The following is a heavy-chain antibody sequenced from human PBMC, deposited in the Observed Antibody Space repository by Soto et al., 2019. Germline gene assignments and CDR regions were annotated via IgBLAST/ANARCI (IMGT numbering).Heavy chain of an antibody. D-gene: IGHD3-22*01. V-gene: IGHV3-30*04. CDR3: ARDYRSRYDCGYVAY. J-gene: IGHJ4*02. CDR2: ISYEGSNR. Sequence: QVQLVESGGGVVRPGRSLRLSCAASGFTFSRYAMHWVRQAPGKGLEWVAVISYEGSNRYSAESVRGRFTVSRDNSKNTLYLQMDSLRPEDTAVYYCARDYRSRYDCGYVAYWCQGTLVTVSS. CDR1: GFTFSRYA.